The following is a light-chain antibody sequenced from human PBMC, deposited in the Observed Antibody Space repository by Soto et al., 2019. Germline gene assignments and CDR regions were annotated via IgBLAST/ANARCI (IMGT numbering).Light chain of an antibody. CDR3: AAWDDNLNGPHWV. V-gene: IGLV1-44*01. Sequence: QSVLTQPPSASGTPGQMVTISCSGSNSNIGSNTVNWYQQLPGTAPKLLIYSNNQRPSGVPDRFSGYKSGTSASLAISGLQSEDEADYYCAAWDDNLNGPHWVFGGGTKVTVL. CDR1: NSNIGSNT. J-gene: IGLJ3*02. CDR2: SNN.